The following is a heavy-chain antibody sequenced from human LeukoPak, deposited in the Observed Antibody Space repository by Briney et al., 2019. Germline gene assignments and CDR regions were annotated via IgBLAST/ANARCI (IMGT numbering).Heavy chain of an antibody. CDR1: GGSISSGSYY. CDR3: ARGHAKVVIDSNWYFDL. CDR2: IYTSGST. D-gene: IGHD2-21*01. V-gene: IGHV4-61*02. Sequence: PSETLSLTCTVSGGSISSGSYYWSWIRQPAGKGLEWIGRIYTSGSTNYNPSLKSRVTISVDTSKNQLSLKLSSVTAADTAVYYCARGHAKVVIDSNWYFDLWGRGTLVTVSS. J-gene: IGHJ2*01.